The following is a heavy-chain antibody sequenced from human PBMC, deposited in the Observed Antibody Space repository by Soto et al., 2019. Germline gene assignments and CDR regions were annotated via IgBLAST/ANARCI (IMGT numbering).Heavy chain of an antibody. D-gene: IGHD3-16*01. J-gene: IGHJ5*02. CDR3: AHIPNYYQYAWFDP. CDR2: IYWDDDK. CDR1: GFSLTTRGVG. V-gene: IGHV2-5*02. Sequence: QITLKESGPPLVKPTQTLTLTCTFSGFSLTTRGVGVGWIRQPPGKALECLALIYWDDDKSYSPSLQSRLSNTKNTSKNQVVLTMTNVDHVDTATYYCAHIPNYYQYAWFDPWGQGTLVSVSS.